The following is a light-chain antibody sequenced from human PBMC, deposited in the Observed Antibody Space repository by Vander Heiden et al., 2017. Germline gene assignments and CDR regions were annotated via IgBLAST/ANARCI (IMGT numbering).Light chain of an antibody. V-gene: IGLV2-8*01. CDR3: SSYAGSNNV. CDR1: SSDVGGYNY. J-gene: IGLJ2*01. Sequence: QSALTQPPSASGSPGQSVTISCTGTSSDVGGYNYVSWYQQHPGKAPKLMIYEVSKRPSGVPDRFSGSKSGNTASLTVSGLQAEDEDDYYCSSYAGSNNVFGGGTKLTVL. CDR2: EVS.